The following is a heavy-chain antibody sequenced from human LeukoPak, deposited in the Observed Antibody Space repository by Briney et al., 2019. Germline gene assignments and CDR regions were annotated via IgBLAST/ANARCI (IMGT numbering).Heavy chain of an antibody. J-gene: IGHJ4*02. Sequence: ASVKVSCKASGGTFSSYAISWVRQAPGQGLEWMGGIIPIFGTANYAQKFQGRVTITAHEPTSTAYMELSSLRSEDTAVYYCASRPAVVPAASGDYWGQGTLVTVSS. CDR1: GGTFSSYA. D-gene: IGHD2-2*01. CDR2: IIPIFGTA. V-gene: IGHV1-69*13. CDR3: ASRPAVVPAASGDY.